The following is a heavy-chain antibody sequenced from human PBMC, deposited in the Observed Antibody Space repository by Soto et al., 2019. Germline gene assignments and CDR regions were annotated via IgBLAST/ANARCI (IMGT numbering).Heavy chain of an antibody. CDR1: RFSFSNFG. D-gene: IGHD2-2*01. CDR3: AKGGCSSSSCSFDS. CDR2: LSFDGSNK. V-gene: IGHV3-30*18. J-gene: IGHJ5*01. Sequence: QVQLVDSGGGVVQPGMSLRLSCVASRFSFSNFGMHWVRQAPGKGLEWVAALSFDGSNKNYADGVRGRFTISRDNSKNTLYLHMNSLRSDDTAMYYCAKGGCSSSSCSFDSWGQGTLVTV.